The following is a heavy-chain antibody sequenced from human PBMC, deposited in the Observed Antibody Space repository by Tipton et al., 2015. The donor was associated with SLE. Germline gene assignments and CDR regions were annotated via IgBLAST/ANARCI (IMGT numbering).Heavy chain of an antibody. V-gene: IGHV4-38-2*02. Sequence: TLSLTCTVSGYSISSGYYWAWIRQPPGKGLEWIASIYHSGSTFYNLSLKSRVTISADTSKNQLSLRLTSVTAADTAVYYCARDPQGDERAPAAWWGQGTLVTVSS. CDR2: IYHSGST. D-gene: IGHD3-16*01. CDR3: ARDPQGDERAPAAW. J-gene: IGHJ4*02. CDR1: GYSISSGYY.